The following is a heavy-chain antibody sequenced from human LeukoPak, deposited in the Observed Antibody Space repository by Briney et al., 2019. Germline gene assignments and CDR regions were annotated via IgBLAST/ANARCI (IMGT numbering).Heavy chain of an antibody. CDR2: ISGSGGST. D-gene: IGHD5-24*01. V-gene: IGHV3-23*01. CDR3: AKDDRWLQFCC. Sequence: GGSLRLSCAASGFTFSSYAMSWVRQAPGKGLEWVSAISGSGGSTYYADSVRGRFTISRDNSRNTVYLQMNSLRAEDTAVYYCAKDDRWLQFCCWGQGTLVTVSA. J-gene: IGHJ4*02. CDR1: GFTFSSYA.